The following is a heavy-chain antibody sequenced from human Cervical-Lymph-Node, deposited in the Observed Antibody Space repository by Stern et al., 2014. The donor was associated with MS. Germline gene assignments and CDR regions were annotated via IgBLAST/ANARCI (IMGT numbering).Heavy chain of an antibody. J-gene: IGHJ3*02. CDR2: ISYSGNT. CDR3: ARVSVRYSGFWIGHYAFDI. D-gene: IGHD3-3*01. V-gene: IGHV4-31*01. CDR1: GGSISSGGYY. Sequence: QVQLQESGPGLVKPSQTLSLTCTVSGGSISSGGYYWSWIRHLPGKGLEWIGCISYSGNTYYNPSLKSLITISGDTSKNQFSLKLSSVTAADTAVYYCARVSVRYSGFWIGHYAFDIWGQGTMVTVSS.